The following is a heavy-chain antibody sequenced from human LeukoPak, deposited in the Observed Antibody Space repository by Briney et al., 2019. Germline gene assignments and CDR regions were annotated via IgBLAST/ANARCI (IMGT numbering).Heavy chain of an antibody. J-gene: IGHJ4*02. CDR2: ISGSGGST. D-gene: IGHD2-2*01. Sequence: GGSLRLSCAASGFTFSSYAMSWVRQAPGKGLEWVSAISGSGGSTYYADSVKGRFTISRVNSKNTLYLQMNSLRAEDTAVYYCAKLGTRLPVWYYFDYWGQGTLVTVSS. CDR1: GFTFSSYA. CDR3: AKLGTRLPVWYYFDY. V-gene: IGHV3-23*01.